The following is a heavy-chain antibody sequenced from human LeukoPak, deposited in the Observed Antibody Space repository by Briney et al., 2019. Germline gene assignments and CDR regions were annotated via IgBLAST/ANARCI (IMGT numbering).Heavy chain of an antibody. CDR3: ARDHLSSGSSPDYYYYYYMDV. Sequence: GGSLRLSCAASGFTFSSYSMNWVRQAPGKGLEWVSAISGSGGSTYYADSVKGRFTISRDNSKNTLYLQMNSLRAEDTALYYCARDHLSSGSSPDYYYYYYMDVWGKGTTVTISS. D-gene: IGHD6-19*01. J-gene: IGHJ6*03. V-gene: IGHV3-23*01. CDR2: ISGSGGST. CDR1: GFTFSSYS.